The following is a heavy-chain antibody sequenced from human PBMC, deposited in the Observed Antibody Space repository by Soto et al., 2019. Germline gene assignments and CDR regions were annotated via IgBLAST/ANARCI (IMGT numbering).Heavy chain of an antibody. D-gene: IGHD6-19*01. CDR3: AKDASGWSVT. CDR2: MNQDGSEK. CDR1: GFTFSKFW. V-gene: IGHV3-7*04. Sequence: EVQLVESGGDLVQPGGSLRLSCAASGFTFSKFWMSWLRQAPGKGLEWVANMNQDGSEKYYLASVKGRFTISRDNAKNSLSLQISSLRPEDTAVYYCAKDASGWSVTWGQGTPVIVSS. J-gene: IGHJ4*02.